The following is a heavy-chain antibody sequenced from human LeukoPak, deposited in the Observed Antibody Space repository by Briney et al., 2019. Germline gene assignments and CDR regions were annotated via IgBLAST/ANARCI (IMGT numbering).Heavy chain of an antibody. V-gene: IGHV1-18*01. D-gene: IGHD2-2*01. CDR2: ISAYNGNT. Sequence: ASVKVSCKASGYTFTSYGISWVRQAPGQGLEWMGWISAYNGNTNYAQKLQGRVTMTTDTSTSTAYMERRSLRSDDTAVYYCAKANRQLREWFDPWGQGTLVTVSS. CDR1: GYTFTSYG. CDR3: AKANRQLREWFDP. J-gene: IGHJ5*02.